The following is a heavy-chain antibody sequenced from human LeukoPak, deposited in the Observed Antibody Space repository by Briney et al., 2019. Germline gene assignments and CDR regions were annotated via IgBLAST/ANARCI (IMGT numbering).Heavy chain of an antibody. V-gene: IGHV4-30-4*01. J-gene: IGHJ4*02. CDR1: GGSISSGDYY. CDR2: IYYSGST. Sequence: SQTLSLTCTVSGGSISSGDYYWSWIRQPPGKGLEWIGYIYYSGSTYYNPSLKSRVTISVDTSKNQFSLKLSSVTAADTAVYYCVRMEVGYCSGGSCYDYWGRGTLVTVSS. CDR3: VRMEVGYCSGGSCYDY. D-gene: IGHD2-15*01.